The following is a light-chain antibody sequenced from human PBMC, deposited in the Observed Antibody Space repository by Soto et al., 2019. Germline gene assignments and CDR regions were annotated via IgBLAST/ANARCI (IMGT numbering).Light chain of an antibody. CDR3: SSYTSSSTHWV. Sequence: QSALTQPASVSGSPGQSITISCTGTSSGVGGYNYVSWYQQHPGKAPKIMIYEVSNRPSGVSNRFSGSKSGNTASLTISGLQAEDEADYYCSSYTSSSTHWVFGGGTKVTVL. V-gene: IGLV2-14*01. CDR1: SSGVGGYNY. CDR2: EVS. J-gene: IGLJ3*02.